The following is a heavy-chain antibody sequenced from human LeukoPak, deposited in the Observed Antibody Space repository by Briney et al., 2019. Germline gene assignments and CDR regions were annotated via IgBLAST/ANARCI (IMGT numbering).Heavy chain of an antibody. J-gene: IGHJ4*02. D-gene: IGHD5-18*01. Sequence: PGGSLRLSCAASGFTFDDYGMSWVRQAPGKGLEWVSGINWNGGGTGYADSVEGRFTISRDNAKNSLYLQMNSLRAEDTALYYCARSRGYSYGYYFDYWGQGTLVTVSS. V-gene: IGHV3-20*04. CDR2: INWNGGGT. CDR1: GFTFDDYG. CDR3: ARSRGYSYGYYFDY.